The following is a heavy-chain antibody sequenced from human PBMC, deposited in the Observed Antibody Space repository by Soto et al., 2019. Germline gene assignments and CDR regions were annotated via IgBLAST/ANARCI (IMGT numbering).Heavy chain of an antibody. Sequence: EVQLVESGGGLVQPGGSLRLSCAASELTVSTNPMSWFRQAPGKGLEWVSVIYTGGGTHYADSVKGRFTISRDNSKNTVNLQMNSLRPEDTAVYYCARDGSGHWGQGTLVTVSS. J-gene: IGHJ4*02. CDR1: ELTVSTNP. CDR2: IYTGGGT. CDR3: ARDGSGH. V-gene: IGHV3-66*01.